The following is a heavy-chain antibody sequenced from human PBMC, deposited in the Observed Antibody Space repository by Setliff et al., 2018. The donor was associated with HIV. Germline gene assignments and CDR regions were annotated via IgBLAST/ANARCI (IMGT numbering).Heavy chain of an antibody. J-gene: IGHJ6*03. CDR1: GGTFSSYP. V-gene: IGHV1-69*13. CDR2: IIPIFGTT. D-gene: IGHD3-22*01. CDR3: ARGRNYDSSGYGDYYYYMDV. Sequence: ASVKVSCKASGGTFSSYPISWVRQAPGQGLEWMGGIIPIFGTTHYAQKFQGRVTVTADESASTAYMQLSNLRSDDTAVYYCARGRNYDSSGYGDYYYYMDVWGKGTTVTVSS.